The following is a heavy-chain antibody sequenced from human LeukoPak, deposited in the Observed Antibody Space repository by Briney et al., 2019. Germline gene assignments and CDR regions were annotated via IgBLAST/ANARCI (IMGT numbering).Heavy chain of an antibody. CDR1: GYTLTGYY. V-gene: IGHV1-2*02. J-gene: IGHJ4*02. CDR3: ASDTTAGIAAADVPSEY. CDR2: INPNSGGT. Sequence: VASVKVPCKASGYTLTGYYMHWVRQAPGQGLEWMGWINPNSGGTNYAQKFQGRVTMTRDTSISTAYMELSRLRSDDTAVYYCASDTTAGIAAADVPSEYWGQGTLVTVSS. D-gene: IGHD6-13*01.